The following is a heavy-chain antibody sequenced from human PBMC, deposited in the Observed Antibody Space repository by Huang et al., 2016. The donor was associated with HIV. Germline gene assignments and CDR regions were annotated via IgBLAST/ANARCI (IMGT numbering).Heavy chain of an antibody. Sequence: QVQLVESGGGLVKPGGSLRLSCVASGFTFSDYYMSGIRQVSGKGLGWVSYISSSGITIYYTDSVKGRFTISRDNAKNSLYLQMNSLRAEDTAVYYCARDHSYGWFDYWGQGTLVTVSS. V-gene: IGHV3-11*01. D-gene: IGHD5-18*01. CDR1: GFTFSDYY. J-gene: IGHJ4*02. CDR2: ISSSGITI. CDR3: ARDHSYGWFDY.